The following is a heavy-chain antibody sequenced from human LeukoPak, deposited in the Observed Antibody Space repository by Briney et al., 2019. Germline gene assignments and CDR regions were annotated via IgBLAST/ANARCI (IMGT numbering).Heavy chain of an antibody. Sequence: GASVTVSFKASGYTFTVYYMHWVRQAPGQGLERMGWINPNSGGTNYAQKFQGRVTMTRDTSISTAYMELSRLRSDDTAVYYCASLGDYRPPDNYWGQGTLVTVSS. J-gene: IGHJ4*02. CDR3: ASLGDYRPPDNY. CDR1: GYTFTVYY. V-gene: IGHV1-2*02. CDR2: INPNSGGT. D-gene: IGHD4-11*01.